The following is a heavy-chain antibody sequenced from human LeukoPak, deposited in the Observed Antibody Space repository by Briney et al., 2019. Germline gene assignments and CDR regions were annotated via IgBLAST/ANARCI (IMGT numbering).Heavy chain of an antibody. CDR2: ISSSSSTI. Sequence: PGGSLRPSCAASGFTFSSYSMNWVRQAPGKGLEWVSYISSSSSTIYYADSVKGRFTISRDNAKNSLYLQMNSLRAEDPAVYYRARDGSGWSIWWGQGTLLTVSS. J-gene: IGHJ4*02. CDR3: ARDGSGWSIW. V-gene: IGHV3-48*04. CDR1: GFTFSSYS. D-gene: IGHD6-19*01.